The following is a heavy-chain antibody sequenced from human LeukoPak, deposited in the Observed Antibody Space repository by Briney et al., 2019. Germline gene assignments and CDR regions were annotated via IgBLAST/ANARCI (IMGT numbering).Heavy chain of an antibody. CDR3: ARVGGGGICYLYFQH. CDR2: INAGNGNT. CDR1: GYTFTSYA. J-gene: IGHJ1*01. V-gene: IGHV1-3*01. D-gene: IGHD2-15*01. Sequence: GASVKVSCKASGYTFTSYAMHWVRQAPGQRLEWMGWINAGNGNTKYSQKFQGRVTITRDTSASTAYMELSSLRSEDTAVYYCARVGGGGICYLYFQHWGQGTLVTVSS.